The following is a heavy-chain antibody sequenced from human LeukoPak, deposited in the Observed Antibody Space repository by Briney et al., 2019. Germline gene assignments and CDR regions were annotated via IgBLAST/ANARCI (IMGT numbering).Heavy chain of an antibody. CDR3: ASIVS. Sequence: LRLSCVASGFTFSDYDMSWIRQPPGKGLEWIGSIYYSGSTYYNPSLKSRVTISVDTSKNQFSLKLSSVTAADTAVYYCASIVSWGQGTLVTVSS. D-gene: IGHD2-15*01. V-gene: IGHV4-38-2*01. CDR1: GFTFSDYD. J-gene: IGHJ5*02. CDR2: IYYSGST.